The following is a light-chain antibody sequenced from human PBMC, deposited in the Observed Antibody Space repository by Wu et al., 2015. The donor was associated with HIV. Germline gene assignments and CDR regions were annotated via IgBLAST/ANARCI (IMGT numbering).Light chain of an antibody. CDR1: DNVDSL. V-gene: IGKV1-5*03. Sequence: DIQMTQSPSALSASVGDKITITCRATDNVDSLVAWYQQKPGKAPKLLIYRSSSLENGIPSRFSSSGSGTEFILTIDSLQPDDLATYYCQQYNLFPWTFGPGTKVEIK. CDR2: RSS. CDR3: QQYNLFPWT. J-gene: IGKJ1*01.